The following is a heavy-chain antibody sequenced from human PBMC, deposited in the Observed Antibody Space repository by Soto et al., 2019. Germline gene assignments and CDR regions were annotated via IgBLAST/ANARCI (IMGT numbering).Heavy chain of an antibody. CDR1: GFIFSSYA. CDR3: AKDSYYDILTGPDY. CDR2: ISGSGRST. D-gene: IGHD3-9*01. V-gene: IGHV3-23*01. J-gene: IGHJ4*02. Sequence: GGSLRLSCAASGFIFSSYAISWVRQAPGKGLEWVSGISGSGRSTYYADSVKGRFTISRDNSKNTVYLQMNSLRAEDTAVYYCAKDSYYDILTGPDYWGQRTLVTVSS.